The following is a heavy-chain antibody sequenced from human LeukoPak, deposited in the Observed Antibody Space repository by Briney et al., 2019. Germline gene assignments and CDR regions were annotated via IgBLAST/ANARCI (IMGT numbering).Heavy chain of an antibody. V-gene: IGHV3-7*04. Sequence: PGGSLRLSCAASGFTFSTYWMSWVRQAPGKGLEWVANIKPDGSEKDYVDSLKGRVTISRDNAKNSLYLQVNSLRAEDTAVYYCARFGVPYGVDVWGQGTTVTVSS. CDR2: IKPDGSEK. CDR1: GFTFSTYW. J-gene: IGHJ6*02. D-gene: IGHD3-16*01. CDR3: ARFGVPYGVDV.